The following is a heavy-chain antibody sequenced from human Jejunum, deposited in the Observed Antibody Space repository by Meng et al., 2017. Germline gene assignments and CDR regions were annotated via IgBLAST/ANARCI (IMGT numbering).Heavy chain of an antibody. D-gene: IGHD2-15*01. CDR3: ARWYCSCLGCSYSYYGMDV. J-gene: IGHJ6*02. Sequence: GRSLRLSCAASGFTFSSYEMNWVRQAPGKGLEWISFIYSSGSAMLYEDSVKGRFTISRDNDKNSLYLQMNSLRAEDTAVYYCARWYCSCLGCSYSYYGMDVWGQGTTVTVSS. CDR2: IYSSGSAM. V-gene: IGHV3-48*03. CDR1: GFTFSSYE.